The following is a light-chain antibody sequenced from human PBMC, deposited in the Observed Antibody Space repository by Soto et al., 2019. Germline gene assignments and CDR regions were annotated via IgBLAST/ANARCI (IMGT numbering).Light chain of an antibody. CDR1: QSVSSSS. Sequence: EIVLTQSPGTLSFSPGERATLSCRASQSVSSSSLTWYQQKPGQAPRLLICGAYTRATGIPDRFSGSGSWTDFSLTISRLQSEDFAVYYCQQYNNWPPWTFGQGTKV. CDR3: QQYNNWPPWT. CDR2: GAY. V-gene: IGKV3-20*01. J-gene: IGKJ1*01.